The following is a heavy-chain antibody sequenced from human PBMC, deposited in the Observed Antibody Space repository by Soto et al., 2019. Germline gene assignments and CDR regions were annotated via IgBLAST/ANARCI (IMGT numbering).Heavy chain of an antibody. J-gene: IGHJ4*02. Sequence: EVQLVESGGGLVQPGGSLRLSCAASGFTVSSNYMSWVRQAPGKGLEWVSVIYSGGSTYYADSVKGRFTISRDNSKNALFLQVSMRRAEDTAVYYCARGQRGIAAAGVDYWGQGTLVAVCS. CDR1: GFTVSSNY. V-gene: IGHV3-66*01. CDR2: IYSGGST. CDR3: ARGQRGIAAAGVDY. D-gene: IGHD6-13*01.